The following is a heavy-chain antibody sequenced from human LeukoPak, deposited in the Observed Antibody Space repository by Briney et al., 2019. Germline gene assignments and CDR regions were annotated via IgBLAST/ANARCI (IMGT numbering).Heavy chain of an antibody. D-gene: IGHD3-9*01. Sequence: QPGRSLRLSCAAPGFTFDDYAMHWVRQAPGKGLEWVSGISWNSGSRGYADSVKGRFAISRDNAKNSLYLQMNSLRAEDTALYYCAKASYYDILTGYSLDYWGQGTLVTVSS. CDR2: ISWNSGSR. CDR3: AKASYYDILTGYSLDY. J-gene: IGHJ4*02. V-gene: IGHV3-9*01. CDR1: GFTFDDYA.